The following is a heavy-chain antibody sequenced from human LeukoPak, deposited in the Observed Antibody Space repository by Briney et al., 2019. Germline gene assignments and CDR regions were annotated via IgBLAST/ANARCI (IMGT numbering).Heavy chain of an antibody. CDR2: ISPYNGDT. V-gene: IGHV1-18*01. J-gene: IGHJ4*02. CDR1: GYTFTSYG. D-gene: IGHD2-15*01. CDR3: ARDRLGYCSGGSCYYFDY. Sequence: ASVKVSCKASGYTFTSYGISWVRQAPGQGYEWMGWISPYNGDTYYAQKFQGRVTMTTDTSTSTVYMELRSLRSDDTAVYYCARDRLGYCSGGSCYYFDYWGQGTLVAVSS.